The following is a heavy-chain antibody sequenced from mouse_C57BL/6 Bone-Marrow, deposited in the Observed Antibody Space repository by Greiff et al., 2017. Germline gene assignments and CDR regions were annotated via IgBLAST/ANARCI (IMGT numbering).Heavy chain of an antibody. V-gene: IGHV1-64*01. D-gene: IGHD3-3*01. CDR1: GYTFTSYW. CDR2: IHPNSGST. CDR3: ARGRDPAWFAY. Sequence: QVQLKQPGAELVKPGASVKLSCKASGYTFTSYWMHWVKQRPGQGLEWIGMIHPNSGSTNYNEKFKSKATLTVDKSSSTAYMQLSSLTSEDSAVYYGARGRDPAWFAYWGQGTLVTVSA. J-gene: IGHJ3*01.